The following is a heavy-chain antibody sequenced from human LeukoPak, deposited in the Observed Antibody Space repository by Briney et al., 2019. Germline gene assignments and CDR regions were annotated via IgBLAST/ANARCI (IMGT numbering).Heavy chain of an antibody. CDR1: VTVRSNY. Sequence: GGSLRLSCAASVTVRSNYMSWVRPAPGKGLEWVSVIFSGGSTSYADSVKGRFTISRDNSKNTVYLQIDGLRTEDTGVYYCATNVVVVAATGVLDVWGQGTMVTVSS. CDR3: ATNVVVVAATGVLDV. V-gene: IGHV3-53*05. D-gene: IGHD2-15*01. CDR2: IFSGGST. J-gene: IGHJ3*01.